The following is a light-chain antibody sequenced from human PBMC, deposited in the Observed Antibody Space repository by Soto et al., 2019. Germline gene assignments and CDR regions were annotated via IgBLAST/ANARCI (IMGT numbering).Light chain of an antibody. CDR2: KAS. J-gene: IGKJ1*01. V-gene: IGKV1-5*03. CDR1: QSVSFW. Sequence: DIQMTQSPSSLSASVGDRVTITCRASQSVSFWLAWYQQKPGKAPKLLIYKASTLESGVPSRFSGCGFGTEFTLTISSLQPDDYATYYCQQYQTFWTFGQGTKVDIK. CDR3: QQYQTFWT.